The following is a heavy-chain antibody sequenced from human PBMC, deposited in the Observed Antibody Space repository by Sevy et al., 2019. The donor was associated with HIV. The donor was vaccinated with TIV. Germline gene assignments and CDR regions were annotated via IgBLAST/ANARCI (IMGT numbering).Heavy chain of an antibody. CDR3: ASHAGIAAAGRVFDY. D-gene: IGHD6-13*01. J-gene: IGHJ4*02. CDR1: GFTFSDHY. CDR2: IRNKADSYTT. Sequence: GGSLRLSCAASGFTFSDHYMELVRQAPGKGLEWVGRIRNKADSYTTEYAASVKGRFTISRDDSKNSLYLLMNSLKTEATAVYYCASHAGIAAAGRVFDYWGQGTLVTVSS. V-gene: IGHV3-72*01.